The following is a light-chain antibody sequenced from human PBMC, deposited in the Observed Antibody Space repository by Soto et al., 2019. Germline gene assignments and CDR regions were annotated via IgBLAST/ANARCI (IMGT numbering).Light chain of an antibody. CDR3: QQYGSSPRT. CDR1: QSVSSSY. V-gene: IGKV3-20*01. CDR2: GAS. J-gene: IGKJ1*01. Sequence: EFVLTQSPGTLSLSPGERATLSCRASQSVSSSYLAWYQQKPGQAPRLLIYGASSRATGIPDRFSGSGSGTDFTLTISRLEPEDFAVYYCQQYGSSPRTFGKGTKVEIK.